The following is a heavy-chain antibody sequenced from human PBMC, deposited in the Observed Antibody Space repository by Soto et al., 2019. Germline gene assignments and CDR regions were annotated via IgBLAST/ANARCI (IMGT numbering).Heavy chain of an antibody. CDR1: GGTFSSYA. J-gene: IGHJ6*02. D-gene: IGHD1-20*01. CDR2: IIPIFGTA. CDR3: APGVITGNQYSYGMDV. V-gene: IGHV1-69*12. Sequence: QVQLVQSGAEVKKPGSSVKVSCKASGGTFSSYAISWVRQAPGQGLEWMGGIIPIFGTANYAQKFKGRVTITADESTSRAYRELISLRSEDTAVYYCAPGVITGNQYSYGMDVWGQGTTVTVSS.